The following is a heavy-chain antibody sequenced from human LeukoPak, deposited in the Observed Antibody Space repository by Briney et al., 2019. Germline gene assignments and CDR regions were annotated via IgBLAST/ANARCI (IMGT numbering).Heavy chain of an antibody. Sequence: PGRSLRLSCAASGFTFSSYAMHWVRQAPGKGLEWVAVISYDGSNKYYADSAKGRFTISRDNSKNTLYLQMNSLRAEDTALYYCAKDIQNGLLSWGFDIWGQGTMVTVSS. CDR1: GFTFSSYA. CDR2: ISYDGSNK. D-gene: IGHD2-2*01. V-gene: IGHV3-30*04. CDR3: AKDIQNGLLSWGFDI. J-gene: IGHJ3*02.